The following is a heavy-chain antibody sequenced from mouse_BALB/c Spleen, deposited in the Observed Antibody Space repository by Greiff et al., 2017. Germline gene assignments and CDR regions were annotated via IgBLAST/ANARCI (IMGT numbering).Heavy chain of an antibody. CDR2: ISSGSSTI. V-gene: IGHV5-17*02. J-gene: IGHJ2*01. CDR1: GFTFSSFG. Sequence: EVMLVESGGGLVQPGGSRKLSCAASGFTFSSFGMHWVRQAPEKGLEWVAYISSGSSTIYYADTVKGRFTISRDNPKNTLFLQMTSLRSEDTAMYYCARLGGNYGTGLDYWGQGTTLTVSS. D-gene: IGHD2-1*01. CDR3: ARLGGNYGTGLDY.